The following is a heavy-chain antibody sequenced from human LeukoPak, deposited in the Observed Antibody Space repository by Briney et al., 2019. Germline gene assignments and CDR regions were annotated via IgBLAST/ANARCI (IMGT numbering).Heavy chain of an antibody. CDR3: ARGDVVPAAIGLDY. J-gene: IGHJ4*02. Sequence: GGSLRLSCAASGFTFSSYSMNWVRQAPGKGLEWVSSISSSSSYIYYADSVKGRFTISRDNAKNSLYLQMNSLRAEDTAVYYCARGDVVPAAIGLDYWGQGTQVTVSS. V-gene: IGHV3-21*01. CDR1: GFTFSSYS. D-gene: IGHD2-2*01. CDR2: ISSSSSYI.